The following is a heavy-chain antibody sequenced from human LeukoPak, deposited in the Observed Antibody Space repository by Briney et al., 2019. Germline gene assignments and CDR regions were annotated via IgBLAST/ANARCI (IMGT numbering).Heavy chain of an antibody. CDR2: ISGSGNRT. Sequence: GGSLRLSCAASGFTFSSYAMSWVRQAPGKGLEWVSSISGSGNRTYYADSVKGRFTISRDNSKNTLFLQMNSLRAEDTAVYYCAKGGEICSGGSCSPGYWGQGTLVTVSS. J-gene: IGHJ4*02. CDR1: GFTFSSYA. V-gene: IGHV3-23*01. D-gene: IGHD2-15*01. CDR3: AKGGEICSGGSCSPGY.